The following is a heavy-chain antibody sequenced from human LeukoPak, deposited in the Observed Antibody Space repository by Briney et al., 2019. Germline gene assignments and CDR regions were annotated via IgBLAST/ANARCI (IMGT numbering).Heavy chain of an antibody. Sequence: GGSLRLSCAASDSTFSSYSMRWVRQAPGKGLFWVAAISSRSAHIYYADSVKGRFTISRDNAKKSLYLEMNNLRADDTAVYYCARDRSTSRYYHGMDVWGPGTTVIVSS. J-gene: IGHJ6*02. CDR2: ISSRSAHI. D-gene: IGHD2-2*01. CDR1: DSTFSSYS. V-gene: IGHV3-21*01. CDR3: ARDRSTSRYYHGMDV.